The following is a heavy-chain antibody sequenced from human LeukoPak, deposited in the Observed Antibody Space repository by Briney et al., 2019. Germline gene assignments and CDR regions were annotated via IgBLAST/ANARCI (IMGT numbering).Heavy chain of an antibody. D-gene: IGHD2-8*01. J-gene: IGHJ5*02. CDR3: ARSAMVYAISLGDLQFDP. Sequence: GASVKVSCKASGYTFTGYYMHWVRQAPGQGLEWMGWINPNSGGTNYAQKFQGRVTMTRDTSISTAYMELSRLRSDDTAVYYCARSAMVYAISLGDLQFDPWGQGTLVTVSS. CDR2: INPNSGGT. V-gene: IGHV1-2*02. CDR1: GYTFTGYY.